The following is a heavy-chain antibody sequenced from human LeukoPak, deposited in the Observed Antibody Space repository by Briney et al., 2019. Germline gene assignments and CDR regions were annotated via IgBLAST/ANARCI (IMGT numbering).Heavy chain of an antibody. Sequence: GSLRLSCAASGFTFSSYGMHWVRQAPGKGLEWVAVILYDGSNKYYADSVKGRFTISRDNSKNTLYLQMNTLRAEDTAVYYCAKEAYYYGSGSYRFGMDVWGQGTTVTVSS. D-gene: IGHD3-10*01. CDR3: AKEAYYYGSGSYRFGMDV. V-gene: IGHV3-30*18. CDR2: ILYDGSNK. CDR1: GFTFSSYG. J-gene: IGHJ6*02.